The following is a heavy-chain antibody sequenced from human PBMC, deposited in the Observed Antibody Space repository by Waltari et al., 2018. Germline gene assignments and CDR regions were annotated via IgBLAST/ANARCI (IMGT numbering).Heavy chain of an antibody. Sequence: EVQLLESGGGLVQPGGSLRLSCAASGFTFSSYAMSWVRQAPGKGLEWVSAISGSGGSTYYADSVKGRFTISRDNSKNTLYLQINSLRAEDTAVYYCAKDPFLALRYYGMDVWGQGTTVTVSS. J-gene: IGHJ6*02. CDR1: GFTFSSYA. CDR2: ISGSGGST. D-gene: IGHD2-21*01. CDR3: AKDPFLALRYYGMDV. V-gene: IGHV3-23*01.